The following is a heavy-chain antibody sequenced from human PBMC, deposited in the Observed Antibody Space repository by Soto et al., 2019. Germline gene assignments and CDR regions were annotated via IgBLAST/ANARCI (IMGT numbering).Heavy chain of an antibody. CDR1: GGSISSSSYY. J-gene: IGHJ6*02. CDR2: IYYAGST. D-gene: IGHD2-2*01. V-gene: IGHV4-39*01. CDR3: ARLGFYCSRPSCTGYYYYGLDV. Sequence: KPSETLSLTCTVSGGSISSSSYYWGWVRQPPGKGLEWIGSIYYAGSTYHNPSLKSRVTISVDTSKNQFSLKLSSVTDADTAMYYCARLGFYCSRPSCTGYYYYGLDVWGRGTTVTVSS.